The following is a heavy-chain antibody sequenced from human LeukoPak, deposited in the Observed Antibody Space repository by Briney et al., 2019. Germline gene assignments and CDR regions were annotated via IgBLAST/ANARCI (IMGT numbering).Heavy chain of an antibody. J-gene: IGHJ4*02. CDR3: AGNGYYSVDY. CDR1: GGSISTNW. D-gene: IGHD4-17*01. Sequence: SGTLSLTCAVSGGSISTNWWSWVRQPPGKGLEWIGEIYHSGSTNYNPSLKSRVTMSVDKSKNQFSLKLSSVTAADTAVYYCAGNGYYSVDYWGQGTLVTVSS. CDR2: IYHSGST. V-gene: IGHV4-4*02.